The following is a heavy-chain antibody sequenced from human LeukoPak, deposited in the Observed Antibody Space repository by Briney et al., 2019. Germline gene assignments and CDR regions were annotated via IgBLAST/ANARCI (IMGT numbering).Heavy chain of an antibody. CDR2: IKQDGSEK. Sequence: GGSLRLSCAASGFTFSSYWMSWVRQAPGKGLERVANIKQDGSEKYYVDSVKGRFTISRDNAKNTLYLQMNSLRAEDTAVYYCARDHTVLRFLEWLSTTYYYGMDVWGQGTTVTVSS. D-gene: IGHD3-3*01. V-gene: IGHV3-7*01. J-gene: IGHJ6*02. CDR1: GFTFSSYW. CDR3: ARDHTVLRFLEWLSTTYYYGMDV.